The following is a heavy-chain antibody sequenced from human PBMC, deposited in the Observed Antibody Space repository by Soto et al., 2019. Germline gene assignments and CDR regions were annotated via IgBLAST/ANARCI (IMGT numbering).Heavy chain of an antibody. Sequence: QLQLQESGPGLVKPSETLSLTCTVSGGSISSSSYYWGWIRQPPGKGLEWIGSIYYSGSTYYNPSLKSRVTISVDTSKNQFSLRLISVTVADTAVYYCARDRPSYGDYVHFSDYYGMDVWGQGTTVTVSS. CDR3: ARDRPSYGDYVHFSDYYGMDV. J-gene: IGHJ6*02. CDR1: GGSISSSSYY. CDR2: IYYSGST. D-gene: IGHD4-17*01. V-gene: IGHV4-39*02.